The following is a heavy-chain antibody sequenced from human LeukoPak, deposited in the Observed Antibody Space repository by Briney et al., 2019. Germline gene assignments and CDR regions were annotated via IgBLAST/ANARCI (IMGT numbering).Heavy chain of an antibody. CDR1: GGSISSGGYY. D-gene: IGHD2-2*01. J-gene: IGHJ1*01. V-gene: IGHV4-30-2*01. Sequence: PSQTLSLTCTVSGGSISSGGYYWSWIRQPPGKGLEWIGYIYHSGSTYYNPSLKSRVTISVDRSKNQFSLKLSSVTAADTAVYYCARVGTYCSSTSCLQHWGQGTLVTVSS. CDR3: ARVGTYCSSTSCLQH. CDR2: IYHSGST.